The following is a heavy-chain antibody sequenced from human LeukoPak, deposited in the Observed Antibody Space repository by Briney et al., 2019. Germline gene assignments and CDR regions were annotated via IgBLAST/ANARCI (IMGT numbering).Heavy chain of an antibody. V-gene: IGHV3-33*01. CDR1: GLTLSSYG. Sequence: GGSPRLSCAASGLTLSSYGMHWVRQAPGKGLEWVAVIWYDESNTNYAYSVKCRCTISRYNSKNTLYLQMNSLRAEDTAVYYCARMYSSSWSYFDYCGQGTLLTVSS. CDR2: IWYDESNT. D-gene: IGHD6-13*01. CDR3: ARMYSSSWSYFDY. J-gene: IGHJ4*02.